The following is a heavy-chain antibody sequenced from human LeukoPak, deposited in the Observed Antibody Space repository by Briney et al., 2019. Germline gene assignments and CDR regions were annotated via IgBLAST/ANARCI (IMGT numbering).Heavy chain of an antibody. J-gene: IGHJ4*02. Sequence: SETLSLTCAVSGGSISSGGYSWSWIRQPPGKGLEWIGHIYHSGSTYYNPSLKSRVTISVDRSKNQFSLKLSSVTAADTAVYYCARSGYCSGGSCYLGYWGQGTLVTVSS. CDR2: IYHSGST. D-gene: IGHD2-15*01. CDR1: GGSISSGGYS. V-gene: IGHV4-30-2*01. CDR3: ARSGYCSGGSCYLGY.